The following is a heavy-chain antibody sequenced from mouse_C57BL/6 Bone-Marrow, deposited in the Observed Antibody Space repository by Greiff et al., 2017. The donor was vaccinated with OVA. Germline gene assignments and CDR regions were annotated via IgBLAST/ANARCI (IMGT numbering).Heavy chain of an antibody. Sequence: QVTLKESGPGLLQPSQSLSLTCSFSGFSLRTFGMGVGWLRKPSGKGLEWLAHIWWDDDKYYNPALKSRLTISKDTSKTPVFLKIAIVDTADTATYDCARIAPRDVAYWGQGTLVTVAA. CDR2: IWWDDDK. CDR3: ARIAPRDVAY. V-gene: IGHV8-8*01. J-gene: IGHJ3*01. CDR1: GFSLRTFGMG.